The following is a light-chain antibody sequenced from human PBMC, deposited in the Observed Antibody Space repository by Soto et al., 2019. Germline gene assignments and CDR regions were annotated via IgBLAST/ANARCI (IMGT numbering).Light chain of an antibody. CDR2: GAS. CDR1: QSVSNN. Sequence: EIVMTHSPATLSVSPGERATLSCRASQSVSNNLAWYQQKPGQAPSLLIYGASTRAAAIPARFSGSGSGTEFTLTISSLQSEDFAVYFCQQYDNWPYTFGQGTKLDIK. CDR3: QQYDNWPYT. V-gene: IGKV3-15*01. J-gene: IGKJ2*01.